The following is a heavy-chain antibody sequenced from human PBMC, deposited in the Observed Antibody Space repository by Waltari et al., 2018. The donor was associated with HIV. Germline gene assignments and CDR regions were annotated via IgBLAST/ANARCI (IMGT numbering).Heavy chain of an antibody. Sequence: QVQLQQWGAGLLKPSETLSLTCAVYGGSFSSYYWSWIRPPPGKGLEWIGEINQGGTTHYNTPLARRVTRSSDTSKNQFSLKRSSATAADTAVYYSARCFIGVAGSRTHFDVDVWGQGTTVTVSS. CDR2: INQGGTT. D-gene: IGHD6-19*01. CDR1: GGSFSSYY. V-gene: IGHV4-34*01. CDR3: ARCFIGVAGSRTHFDVDV. J-gene: IGHJ6*02.